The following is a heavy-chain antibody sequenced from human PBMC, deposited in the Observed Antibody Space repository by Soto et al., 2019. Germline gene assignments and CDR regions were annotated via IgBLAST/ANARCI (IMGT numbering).Heavy chain of an antibody. Sequence: QVQLVESGGGVVQPGRSLRLSCAASGFTFSSYGMHWVRQAPGKGLEWVAVIWYDGSNKYYADSVKGRFTISRDNSKNTLYLQMKSLRAEDTAVYYCARDRSYGYKDYFDYWGQGTLVTVSS. J-gene: IGHJ4*02. CDR3: ARDRSYGYKDYFDY. CDR1: GFTFSSYG. V-gene: IGHV3-33*01. CDR2: IWYDGSNK. D-gene: IGHD5-18*01.